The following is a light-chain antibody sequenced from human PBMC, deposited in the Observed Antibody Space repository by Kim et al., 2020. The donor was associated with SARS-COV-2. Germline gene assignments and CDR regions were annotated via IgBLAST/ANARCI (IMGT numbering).Light chain of an antibody. CDR3: QQYDTHAT. CDR1: QSISIW. J-gene: IGKJ4*01. V-gene: IGKV1-5*03. CDR2: QAS. Sequence: SASVGDRVTITCRASQSISIWLAWYQQKPGKAPKLLVYQASTLQRGVPSRFSGSGSGTEFTLTISSLQPDDFATYYCQQYDTHATFGGGTKVDIK.